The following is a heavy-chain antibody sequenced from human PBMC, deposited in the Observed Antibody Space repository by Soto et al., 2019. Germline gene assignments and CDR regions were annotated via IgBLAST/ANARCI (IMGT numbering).Heavy chain of an antibody. CDR2: IYSDDTT. CDR1: GFTVSSSY. J-gene: IGHJ6*02. CDR3: AKDRHYYYFMYG. Sequence: EVQLVETGGGLIQPGGSLRLSCAASGFTVSSSYMNWVRQAPGKGLEWVSLIYSDDTTYYADSVKGRFTISRDNSKNTVYLHMNSFRAEDTAVYFCAKDRHYYYFMYGCGHGTTVTVSS. V-gene: IGHV3-53*02.